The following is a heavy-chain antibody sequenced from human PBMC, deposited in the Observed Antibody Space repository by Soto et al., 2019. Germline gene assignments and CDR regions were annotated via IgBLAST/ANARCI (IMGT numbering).Heavy chain of an antibody. CDR2: IYHSGST. CDR3: ARRSITMVRGVMWAFDI. CDR1: GGSISSSNW. V-gene: IGHV4-4*02. Sequence: SETLSLTCAVSGGSISSSNWWNCVRQPPGKGLEWIGEIYHSGSTNYNPSLKSRVTISVDKSKNQFSLKLSSVTAADTAVYYCARRSITMVRGVMWAFDIWGQGTMVTV. J-gene: IGHJ3*02. D-gene: IGHD3-10*01.